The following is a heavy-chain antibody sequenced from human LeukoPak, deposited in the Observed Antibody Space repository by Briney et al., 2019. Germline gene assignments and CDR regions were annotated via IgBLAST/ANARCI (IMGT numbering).Heavy chain of an antibody. J-gene: IGHJ5*02. CDR2: IDESGYT. D-gene: IGHD1-1*01. Sequence: PSETLSLTCTVSGGSIRNYYWNWIRQPPGKGLEWVGYIDESGYTTYNPSLQSRVSISVDTSKNQFSLKLSSVTAADTAVYYCARGGYNWNDWFDPWGQGTLVTVSS. V-gene: IGHV4-4*09. CDR1: GGSIRNYY. CDR3: ARGGYNWNDWFDP.